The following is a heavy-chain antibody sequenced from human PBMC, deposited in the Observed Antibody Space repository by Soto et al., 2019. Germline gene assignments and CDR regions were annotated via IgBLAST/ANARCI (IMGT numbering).Heavy chain of an antibody. V-gene: IGHV1-69*05. Sequence: SGKVSCKASGGTFSSYAISWVGQAPGQALKWMRGIIPKFGSANYAQKFQGRVTITTDESTSTAYMVLCNLSSEDTAVYYCARGPSKQGTIEGSSFDPWGQGTLVTVSS. CDR2: IIPKFGSA. D-gene: IGHD1-26*01. J-gene: IGHJ5*02. CDR3: ARGPSKQGTIEGSSFDP. CDR1: GGTFSSYA.